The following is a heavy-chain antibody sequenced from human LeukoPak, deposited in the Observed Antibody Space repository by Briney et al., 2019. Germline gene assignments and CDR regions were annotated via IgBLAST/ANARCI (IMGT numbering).Heavy chain of an antibody. D-gene: IGHD2-2*01. CDR3: ARDRGYCSSTSCCAAGVEYYYYGMDV. J-gene: IGHJ6*04. Sequence: GGSLRLSCTASGFTVSSYYMSWVRQAPGKGLEWVSVIYSGGSTYYADSVKGRFTISRDNSKNTLYLQMNSLRAEDTAVYYCARDRGYCSSTSCCAAGVEYYYYGMDVWGKGTTVTVSS. CDR2: IYSGGST. V-gene: IGHV3-53*01. CDR1: GFTVSSYY.